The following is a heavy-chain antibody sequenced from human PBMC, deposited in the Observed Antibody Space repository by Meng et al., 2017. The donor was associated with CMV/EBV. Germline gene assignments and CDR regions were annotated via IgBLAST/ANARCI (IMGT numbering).Heavy chain of an antibody. J-gene: IGHJ5*02. D-gene: IGHD6-6*01. CDR1: GYTFTSYD. Sequence: ASVKVSCKASGYTFTSYDINWVRQATGQGLEWMGWMNPNSGNTGYAQKFQGRVTITRNTSISTAYMELSSLRSEDTAVYYCARDLLGYSSSTNWFDPWGQGTLVTVSS. CDR2: MNPNSGNT. V-gene: IGHV1-8*03. CDR3: ARDLLGYSSSTNWFDP.